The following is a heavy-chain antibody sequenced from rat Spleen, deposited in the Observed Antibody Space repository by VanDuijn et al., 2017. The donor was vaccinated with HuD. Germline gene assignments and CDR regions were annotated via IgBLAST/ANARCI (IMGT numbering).Heavy chain of an antibody. Sequence: QVQLRESGPGLVQPSQTLSLTCTVSGFSLTSYHVHWVRQPPGKGLEWMGVMWNGGDTSYNSALKSRLSISRDTSKSQVFLKMSRLQTEDTATYYCGRDRMDYCYYFDYGGQGVMVTVSS. J-gene: IGHJ2*01. D-gene: IGHD1-6*01. CDR1: GFSLTSYH. CDR2: MWNGGDT. V-gene: IGHV2-32*01. CDR3: GRDRMDYCYYFDY.